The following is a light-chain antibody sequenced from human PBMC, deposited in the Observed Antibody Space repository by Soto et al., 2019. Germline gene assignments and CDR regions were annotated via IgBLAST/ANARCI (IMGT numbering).Light chain of an antibody. CDR2: GNS. CDR3: QSYDSSLREV. CDR1: SSNIGAGYD. J-gene: IGLJ2*01. V-gene: IGLV1-40*01. Sequence: QPVLTQPPSVSGAPGQRVTISCTGSSSNIGAGYDVHWYQQLPGTAPKLLIYGNSNRPSGVPDRFSGSKSGTSASLAITGLQAKDEADYYCQSYDSSLREVFGGGTQLTVL.